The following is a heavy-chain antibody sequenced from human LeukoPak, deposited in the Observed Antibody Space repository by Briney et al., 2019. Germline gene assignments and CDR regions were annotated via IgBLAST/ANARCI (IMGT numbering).Heavy chain of an antibody. CDR1: GGSISSYY. J-gene: IGHJ6*02. Sequence: PSETLSLTCTVSGGSISSYYWGWIRQPAGKGLEWIGRIYTSGSTNYNPSLKSRVTMSVDTSKNQFSLKLSSVTAADTAVYYCAREVVPAAGRYYYYYGMDVWGQGTTVTVSS. CDR3: AREVVPAAGRYYYYYGMDV. CDR2: IYTSGST. D-gene: IGHD2-2*01. V-gene: IGHV4-4*07.